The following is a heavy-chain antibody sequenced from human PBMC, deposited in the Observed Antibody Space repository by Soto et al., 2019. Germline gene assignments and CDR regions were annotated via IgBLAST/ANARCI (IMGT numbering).Heavy chain of an antibody. V-gene: IGHV3-30*04. D-gene: IGHD6-19*01. CDR1: GFTFSSYA. Sequence: QVQLVESGGGVVQPGRSLRLSCAASGFTFSSYAIHWVRQAPGKGLEWVAVISSDGSNKVYADSVKGRFTISRDNSKNTLYLQMYSLRPEDTAVYYCATGHSSGWFYFDYWGQGTLVTVSS. J-gene: IGHJ4*02. CDR2: ISSDGSNK. CDR3: ATGHSSGWFYFDY.